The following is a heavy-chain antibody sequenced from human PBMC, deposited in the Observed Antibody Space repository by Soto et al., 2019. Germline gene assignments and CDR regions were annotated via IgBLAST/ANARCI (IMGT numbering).Heavy chain of an antibody. V-gene: IGHV4-34*01. D-gene: IGHD3-3*01. CDR2: INHSGST. J-gene: IGHJ4*02. Sequence: QVQLQQWGAGLLKPSETLSLTCAVYGGSFSGYYWSWIRQPPGKGLEWIGEINHSGSTNYNPSLKSRVTISVDTSKNQFSLKLSSVTAADTAVYYCARLRFLEWLHIKGAYYFDYWGQGTLVTVSS. CDR3: ARLRFLEWLHIKGAYYFDY. CDR1: GGSFSGYY.